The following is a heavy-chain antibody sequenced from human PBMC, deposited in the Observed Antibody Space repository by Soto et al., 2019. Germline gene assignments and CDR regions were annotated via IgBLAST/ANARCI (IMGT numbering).Heavy chain of an antibody. V-gene: IGHV4-59*08. Sequence: SETLSLTCTVSGGSIRCYFWSWIRQAPGKGLEWIGYIYSNEYTDYNPSLKSRVIISVDMSKDQFSLQLNSVTAADTAVYYCARHEVITYGEFYQVFDFWGQGTLVPVSS. J-gene: IGHJ4*02. CDR1: GGSIRCYF. D-gene: IGHD4-17*01. CDR3: ARHEVITYGEFYQVFDF. CDR2: IYSNEYT.